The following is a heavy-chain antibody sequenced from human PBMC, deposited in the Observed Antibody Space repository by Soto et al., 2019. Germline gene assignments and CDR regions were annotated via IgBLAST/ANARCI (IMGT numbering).Heavy chain of an antibody. V-gene: IGHV3-23*01. CDR3: AKIESRFFYDSTGYYPFDY. J-gene: IGHJ4*02. Sequence: TGGSLRLSCVASGFPFSNYAMTWVLQAPGKGLEWVSALSGSGVSTYYADSVMGRFTISRDNSKNTVYLQMNSLRAEDTAVYYCAKIESRFFYDSTGYYPFDYWGQGTLVTVSS. CDR1: GFPFSNYA. CDR2: LSGSGVST. D-gene: IGHD3-22*01.